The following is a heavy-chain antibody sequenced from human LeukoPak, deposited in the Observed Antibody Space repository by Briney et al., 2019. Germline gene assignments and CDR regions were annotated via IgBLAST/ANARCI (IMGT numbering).Heavy chain of an antibody. V-gene: IGHV3-74*01. J-gene: IGHJ5*02. Sequence: SGGSLRLSCAASGFTFSSYWMHWVRQAPGKGLVWVSRIKTDGSSTDYADSVKGRFTISSDNAKNTLYLQMNSLRAEDTAVYYCAKETFDPWGQGTLVTVSS. CDR2: IKTDGSST. CDR1: GFTFSSYW. CDR3: AKETFDP.